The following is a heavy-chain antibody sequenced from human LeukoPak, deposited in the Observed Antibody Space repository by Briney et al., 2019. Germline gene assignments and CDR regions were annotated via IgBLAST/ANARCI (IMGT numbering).Heavy chain of an antibody. Sequence: PSETLSLTCAVYGGSFSGYYWSWIRQPPGKGLEWIGEINHSGSTNYNPSLESRVTISVDTSKNQFSLKLSSVTAADTAVYYCARGRRPSAGSYLSFYYYYYMDVWGKGTTVTVSS. CDR3: ARGRRPSAGSYLSFYYYYYMDV. J-gene: IGHJ6*03. D-gene: IGHD3-10*01. CDR2: INHSGST. CDR1: GGSFSGYY. V-gene: IGHV4-34*01.